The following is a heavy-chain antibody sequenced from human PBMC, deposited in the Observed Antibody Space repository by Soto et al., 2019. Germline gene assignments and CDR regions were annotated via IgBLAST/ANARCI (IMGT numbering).Heavy chain of an antibody. V-gene: IGHV3-23*01. D-gene: IGHD3-3*01. CDR3: AKDARGRYDFWSGYNWFDP. CDR1: GFTFSSYA. CDR2: ISGSGGST. J-gene: IGHJ5*02. Sequence: GGSLRLSCAASGFTFSSYAMSWVRQAPGKGLEWVSAISGSGGSTYYADSVKGRFTISRDNSKNTLYLQMNSLRAEDTAVYYCAKDARGRYDFWSGYNWFDPWGQGTLVTVSS.